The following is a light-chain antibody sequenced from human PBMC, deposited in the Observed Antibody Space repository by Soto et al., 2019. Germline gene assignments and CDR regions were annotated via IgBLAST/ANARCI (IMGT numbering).Light chain of an antibody. CDR2: AAF. V-gene: IGKV3-15*01. Sequence: IVMTQSPASLSVTPWERVTLSCRAGQSVSSNVAWYQQKPGQSPRLLIYAAFIRATGIPARFSGSGSGTEFTLTISSLQSEDFAVYYCQQYNDWPPYSFGQGTKVDIK. J-gene: IGKJ2*01. CDR3: QQYNDWPPYS. CDR1: QSVSSN.